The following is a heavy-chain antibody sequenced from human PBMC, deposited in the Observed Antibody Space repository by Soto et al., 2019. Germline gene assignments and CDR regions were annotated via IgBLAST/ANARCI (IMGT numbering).Heavy chain of an antibody. V-gene: IGHV4-34*01. CDR1: GQSFSGHT. CDR2: ISQSGST. CDR3: ARGSRIAVIPGELEDVHYDY. Sequence: QVQLQQWGAGLLKPSETLSLTCAVYGQSFSGHTWSWIRQSPGKGLEWIGEISQSGSTYYNPSLKPRLTISAHTSKNHFSLTLTSVTAAGTGVFYCARGSRIAVIPGELEDVHYDYWGQGTLVSVSS. J-gene: IGHJ4*02. D-gene: IGHD2-2*01.